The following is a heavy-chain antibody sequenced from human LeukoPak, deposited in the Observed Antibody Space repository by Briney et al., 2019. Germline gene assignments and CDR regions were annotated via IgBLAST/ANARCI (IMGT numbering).Heavy chain of an antibody. D-gene: IGHD4-23*01. Sequence: KPSETLSLTCTLSGDSNNTYVWSGIRQPPGKGLEWIGYIYYTGTTNYYPSLKRRCTISVDTSKNQFSLKVNSVTAADTGVYYCASKPTAQAELRFAYWGQGTLVTVSS. CDR3: ASKPTAQAELRFAY. J-gene: IGHJ4*02. V-gene: IGHV4-59*01. CDR2: IYYTGTT. CDR1: GDSNNTYV.